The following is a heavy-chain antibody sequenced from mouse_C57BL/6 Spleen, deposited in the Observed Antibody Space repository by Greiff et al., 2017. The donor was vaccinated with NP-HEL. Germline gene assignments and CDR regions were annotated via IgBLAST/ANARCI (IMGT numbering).Heavy chain of an antibody. CDR2: IDPETGCT. D-gene: IGHD1-1*01. Sequence: VQLQQSGAELVRPGASVTLSCKASGYTFTDYEMHWVKQTPVHGLEWIGAIDPETGCTAYNQKFKGKAILTADKSSSTAYMELRSLTSEDSAVYYCTDYGSSYGFDYWGQGTTLTVSS. V-gene: IGHV1-15*01. CDR1: GYTFTDYE. J-gene: IGHJ2*01. CDR3: TDYGSSYGFDY.